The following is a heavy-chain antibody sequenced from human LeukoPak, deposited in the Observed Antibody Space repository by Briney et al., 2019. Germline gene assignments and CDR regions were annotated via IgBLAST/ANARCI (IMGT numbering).Heavy chain of an antibody. CDR2: IPGSGGGT. D-gene: IGHD6-13*01. CDR1: GFTFSTYA. Sequence: GGSLRLSCAASGFTFSTYAMSWVRQAPGKGLEWVSSIPGSGGGTNYADSVKGRFTISRDNSKNTLFLQMNSLRAEDTAVYYCAKGGIASTGFEYWGQGTLVTVSS. V-gene: IGHV3-23*01. J-gene: IGHJ1*01. CDR3: AKGGIASTGFEY.